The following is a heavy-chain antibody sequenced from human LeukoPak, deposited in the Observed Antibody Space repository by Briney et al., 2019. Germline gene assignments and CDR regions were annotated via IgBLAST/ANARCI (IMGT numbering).Heavy chain of an antibody. CDR2: IGGGGGIT. Sequence: GSLRLSCAASGFTCSSYAMSWVRQAPGKGLAWVSSIGGGGGITDYADAAKGRFTISRDNSKNTVSLQMNSLRAEDTAVYYCAWDYVWGSFRHWGQGSLVTVSS. CDR3: AWDYVWGSFRH. V-gene: IGHV3-23*01. D-gene: IGHD3-16*02. CDR1: GFTCSSYA. J-gene: IGHJ4*02.